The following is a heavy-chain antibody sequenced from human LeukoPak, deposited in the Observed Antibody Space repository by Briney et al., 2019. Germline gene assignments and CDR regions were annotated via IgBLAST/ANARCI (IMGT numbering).Heavy chain of an antibody. CDR1: GGSISSSSYY. D-gene: IGHD3-10*01. CDR3: ARSHGSGSYYNLNDY. Sequence: SETLSLTCTVAGGSISSSSYYWGWIRKPPGKGLEWIGSIYYSGSTYYNPSLKSRVTISVDTSKNQFSLKLSSVTAADTAVYYCARSHGSGSYYNLNDYWGQGTLVTVSS. J-gene: IGHJ4*02. CDR2: IYYSGST. V-gene: IGHV4-39*07.